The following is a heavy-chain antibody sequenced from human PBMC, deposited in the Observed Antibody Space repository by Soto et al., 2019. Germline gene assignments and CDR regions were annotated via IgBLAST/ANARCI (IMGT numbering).Heavy chain of an antibody. J-gene: IGHJ6*02. CDR3: ARDGNCSSTSCTYSYGMDV. CDR1: GGSISSSSYY. D-gene: IGHD2-2*01. V-gene: IGHV4-39*07. Sequence: SETLSLTCTVSGGSISSSSYYWGWILQPPGNGLEWIGSIYYSGSTYYNPSLKSRVTISVDTSKNQFSLKLSSVTAADTAVYYCARDGNCSSTSCTYSYGMDVWGQGTTVTVSS. CDR2: IYYSGST.